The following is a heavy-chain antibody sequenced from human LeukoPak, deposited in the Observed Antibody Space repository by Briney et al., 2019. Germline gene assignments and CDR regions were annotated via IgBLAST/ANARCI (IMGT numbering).Heavy chain of an antibody. CDR1: GGSVSRYY. CDR2: MYYSGTT. CDR3: ATGENNYGPYYFDY. J-gene: IGHJ4*02. V-gene: IGHV4-59*02. Sequence: SETLSLTCTFSGGSVSRYYWSWIRQPPGKRLEWIGYMYYSGTTNYNPSLKSRVTISVDTSKNQFSLKLNSVTAADTAVYYCATGENNYGPYYFDYWGQGILVTVSS. D-gene: IGHD5-18*01.